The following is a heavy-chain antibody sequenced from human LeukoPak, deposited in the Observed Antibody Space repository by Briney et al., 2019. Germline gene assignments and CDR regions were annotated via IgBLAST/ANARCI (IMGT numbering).Heavy chain of an antibody. Sequence: SETLSLTCPVSGGSISSGGYYRSWIRQPPGKGLEWIGYIYHSGSTYYNPSLKSRVTISVDRSKNQFSLKLSSVTAADTAVYYCARAPVPQERANWYFDLWGRGTLVTVSS. CDR2: IYHSGST. D-gene: IGHD5-24*01. J-gene: IGHJ2*01. CDR3: ARAPVPQERANWYFDL. V-gene: IGHV4-30-2*01. CDR1: GGSISSGGYY.